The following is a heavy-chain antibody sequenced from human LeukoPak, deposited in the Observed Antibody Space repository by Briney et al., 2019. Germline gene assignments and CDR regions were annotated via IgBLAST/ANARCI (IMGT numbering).Heavy chain of an antibody. CDR2: IYSGGST. Sequence: GGSLRLSCAASGFTVSSNYMSWVRQAPGKGLEWVSVIYSGGSTYYADSVKGRFTISRDNSKNTLYLQMNSLRAEDTAVYYCARAGSKASDSSGYYFDYWGQRTLVTVSS. CDR3: ARAGSKASDSSGYYFDY. V-gene: IGHV3-53*01. CDR1: GFTVSSNY. J-gene: IGHJ4*02. D-gene: IGHD3-22*01.